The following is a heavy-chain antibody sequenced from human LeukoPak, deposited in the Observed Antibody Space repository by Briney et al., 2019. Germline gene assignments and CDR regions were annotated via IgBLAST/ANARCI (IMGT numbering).Heavy chain of an antibody. CDR2: INSDGCSI. Sequence: GGSLRLSCVASGFTFSNYWMHWVRQVPGKGLVWVSRINSDGCSIDYADSVKGRLTISRDNAKNTLYVQMNSLRAEDTAVYYCARGSGYGVLDYWGQGTLVTVSS. CDR3: ARGSGYGVLDY. V-gene: IGHV3-74*01. J-gene: IGHJ4*02. D-gene: IGHD6-25*01. CDR1: GFTFSNYW.